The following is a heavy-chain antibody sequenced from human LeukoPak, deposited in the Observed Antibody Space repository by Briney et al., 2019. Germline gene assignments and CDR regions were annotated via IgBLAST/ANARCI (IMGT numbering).Heavy chain of an antibody. D-gene: IGHD5-24*01. V-gene: IGHV3-64*04. Sequence: PGGSLRLSCSASGFTFTSYAMHWVRQAPGKGLEYVSTISSNGGSTYYADSVKGRFTISRDNSKNTLYLQLNSLRAEDTALYYCAKTVEMASNTGSDYWGQGTLVTVS. CDR3: AKTVEMASNTGSDY. CDR2: ISSNGGST. J-gene: IGHJ4*02. CDR1: GFTFTSYA.